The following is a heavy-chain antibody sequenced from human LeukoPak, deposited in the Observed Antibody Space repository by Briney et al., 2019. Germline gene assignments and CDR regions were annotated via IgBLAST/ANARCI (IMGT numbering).Heavy chain of an antibody. CDR1: GGSICTYY. Sequence: PSETLSLTCTVSGGSICTYYWSWIRQPAGKGLELIGRFYSSGSANYNPSLKSRVTMSVDTSRNQFSLKLSSVTAADTAVYYCARDPAGGGFNWFDAWGQGTLVTVSS. CDR3: ARDPAGGGFNWFDA. D-gene: IGHD2-15*01. V-gene: IGHV4-4*07. CDR2: FYSSGSA. J-gene: IGHJ5*02.